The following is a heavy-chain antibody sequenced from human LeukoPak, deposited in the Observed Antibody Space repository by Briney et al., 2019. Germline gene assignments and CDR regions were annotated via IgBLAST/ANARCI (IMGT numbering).Heavy chain of an antibody. CDR2: INTDGTVT. V-gene: IGHV3-74*01. J-gene: IGHJ4*02. CDR3: ATKQWLAPPPDS. D-gene: IGHD6-19*01. CDR1: GFTFSKYW. Sequence: PGGSLRLSCAASGFTFSKYWMLWVRQAPGKGLESVSRINTDGTVTTYADSAKGRFTVSRDNADNTMFLQMNSVRDEDTAVCYCATKQWLAPPPDSWGQGTPVTVSS.